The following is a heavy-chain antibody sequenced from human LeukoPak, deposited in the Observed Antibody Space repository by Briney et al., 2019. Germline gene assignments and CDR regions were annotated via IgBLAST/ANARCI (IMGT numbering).Heavy chain of an antibody. Sequence: ASVKVSCKASGYTFTGYYMHWVRQAPGQRLEWMGWINGGNDNTHYSQEFQGRVTISRATAASTAYMELSSLRSEDMGVYYCARVGRWLDRDALDIWGQGTRVTVSS. CDR3: ARVGRWLDRDALDI. D-gene: IGHD6-19*01. J-gene: IGHJ3*02. CDR2: INGGNDNT. CDR1: GYTFTGYY. V-gene: IGHV1-3*03.